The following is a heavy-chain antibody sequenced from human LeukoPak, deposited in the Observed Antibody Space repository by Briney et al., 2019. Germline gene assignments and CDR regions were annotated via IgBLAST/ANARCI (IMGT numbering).Heavy chain of an antibody. CDR3: ARLYYYVSGTYSRYFDY. CDR2: IYSGGTT. D-gene: IGHD3-10*01. V-gene: IGHV3-53*01. J-gene: IGHJ4*02. Sequence: PGGFLRLSCAASGFTVSSNYMTWVRQAPGKGLDWVSIIYSGGTTYYADSVKGRFTISRDNSKNTLYLQMNSLRAEDTAVYYCARLYYYVSGTYSRYFDYWGQGTLVTVSS. CDR1: GFTVSSNY.